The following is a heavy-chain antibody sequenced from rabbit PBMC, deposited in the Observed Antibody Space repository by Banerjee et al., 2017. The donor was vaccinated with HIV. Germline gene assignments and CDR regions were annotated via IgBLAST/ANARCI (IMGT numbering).Heavy chain of an antibody. J-gene: IGHJ4*01. V-gene: IGHV1S40*01. CDR2: IYTSSGST. CDR3: AKWGSGWEFGL. CDR1: GFSFSSGYY. D-gene: IGHD4-1*01. Sequence: LEESGGDLVKPGASLTLTCTASGFSFSSGYYMCWVRQAPGKGLEWIGCIYTSSGSTWYASWVNGRFTISKTSSTTVTLQMTSLTAADTATYFCAKWGSGWEFGLWGPGTLV.